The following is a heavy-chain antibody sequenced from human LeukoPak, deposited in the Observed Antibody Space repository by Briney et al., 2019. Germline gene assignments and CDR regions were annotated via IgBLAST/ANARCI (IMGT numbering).Heavy chain of an antibody. V-gene: IGHV4-39*01. CDR3: ARHPAAVMSWFDP. CDR2: IYYGGST. CDR1: GGSISSTSHY. Sequence: SETLSLTCTVSGGSISSTSHYWGWIRQPPGKGLEWIGSIYYGGSTYYNPSLKSRVTLSGDTSNNRFSVKLPYVTAADTAVYYCARHPAAVMSWFDPWGQGTLVTVSS. J-gene: IGHJ5*02. D-gene: IGHD6-13*01.